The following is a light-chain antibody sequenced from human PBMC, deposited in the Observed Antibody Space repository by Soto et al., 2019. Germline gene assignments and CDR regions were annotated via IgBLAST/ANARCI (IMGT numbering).Light chain of an antibody. Sequence: DIQMTQSPSMLSASVGDRVTITCRASQTIGTSLAWYQQKPGKAPKLLIYAASNLHSGVPSRFSASGSGTEFALNISGLQPDDFGTYCCQQGFSWPWTFGQGTKVDIK. CDR1: QTIGTS. J-gene: IGKJ1*01. CDR2: AAS. CDR3: QQGFSWPWT. V-gene: IGKV1-39*01.